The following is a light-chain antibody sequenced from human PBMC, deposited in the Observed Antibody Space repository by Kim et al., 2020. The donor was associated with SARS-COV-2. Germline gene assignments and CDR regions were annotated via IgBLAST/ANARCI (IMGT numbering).Light chain of an antibody. J-gene: IGKJ1*01. CDR3: HQYGSSPWT. Sequence: DIVLTQSPGTLSLSPGDTATLSCRASQSISSTYLAWYQQKLGQAPRLLIYGASTRATGIPDRFSGSGSGADFILTISRLEPEDFAVYYCHQYGSSPWTFGQGTKVDIK. CDR2: GAS. V-gene: IGKV3-20*01. CDR1: QSISSTY.